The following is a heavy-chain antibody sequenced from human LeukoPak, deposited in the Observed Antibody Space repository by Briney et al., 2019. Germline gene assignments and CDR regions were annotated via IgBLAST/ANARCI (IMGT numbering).Heavy chain of an antibody. CDR3: AKSHYAGIAY. CDR2: TYGDDGT. Sequence: PGGSLRLSCAASGFTVSNSYMTWVRQAPGKGLEWVSVTYGDDGTYYADSVKGRFVVSRDISKNTLYLQMNSLRAEDTALYYCAKSHYAGIAYWGQGTLVTVSS. V-gene: IGHV3-66*01. D-gene: IGHD4-23*01. J-gene: IGHJ4*02. CDR1: GFTVSNSY.